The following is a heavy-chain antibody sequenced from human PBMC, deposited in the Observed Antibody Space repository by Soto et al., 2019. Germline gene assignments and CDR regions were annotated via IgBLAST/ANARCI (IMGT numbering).Heavy chain of an antibody. D-gene: IGHD3-3*01. CDR1: GYTFTSYA. J-gene: IGHJ5*02. CDR2: INAGNGNT. CDR3: ARDGPSYDFWSGYARRWFDP. Sequence: ASVKVSCKASGYTFTSYAMHWVRQAPGQRLEWMGWINAGNGNTKCSQKFQGRVTITRDTSASTAYMELRSLRSDDTAVYYCARDGPSYDFWSGYARRWFDPWGQGTLVTVSS. V-gene: IGHV1-3*01.